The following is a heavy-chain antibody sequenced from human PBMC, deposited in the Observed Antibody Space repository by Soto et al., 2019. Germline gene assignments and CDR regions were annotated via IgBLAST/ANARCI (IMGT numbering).Heavy chain of an antibody. CDR2: IRSKAYGGTT. V-gene: IGHV3-49*03. J-gene: IGHJ6*02. Sequence: LRLSCTASGFTFGDYAMSWFRQAPGKGLEWVGFIRSKAYGGTTEYAASVKGRFTISRDDSKSIAYLQMNSLKTEDTAVYYCTSGGNELGYYYYGMDVWGQGTTVTVSS. D-gene: IGHD7-27*01. CDR1: GFTFGDYA. CDR3: TSGGNELGYYYYGMDV.